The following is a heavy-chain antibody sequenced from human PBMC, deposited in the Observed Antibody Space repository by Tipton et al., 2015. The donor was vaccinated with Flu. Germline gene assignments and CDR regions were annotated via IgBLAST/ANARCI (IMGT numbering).Heavy chain of an antibody. V-gene: IGHV3-23*01. J-gene: IGHJ5*02. D-gene: IGHD2-8*02. CDR3: ARGRLGYCTGGVCPFDP. CDR1: GFTFSNYA. Sequence: SLRLSCAASGFTFSNYAMAWVRQAPGKGLEWVSSVSNSGGYTYYADSVKGRFTISRDNSKNTLYLQMNSLRAEDTAVYYCARGRLGYCTGGVCPFDPWGQGTLVTVSS. CDR2: VSNSGGYT.